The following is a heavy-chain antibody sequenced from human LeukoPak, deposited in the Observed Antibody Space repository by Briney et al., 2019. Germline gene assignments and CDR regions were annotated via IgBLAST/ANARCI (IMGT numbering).Heavy chain of an antibody. J-gene: IGHJ5*02. Sequence: GGSLRLSCAASGFTFINYNMIWVRQAPGKGLEWVSSMSDSNYIYYADSVKGRFTISRDNAKKSLFLQMNSLRAEDTAVYYCARDFSGFGESADHWGQGTLVTVSS. CDR1: GFTFINYN. D-gene: IGHD3-10*01. CDR3: ARDFSGFGESADH. CDR2: MSDSNYI. V-gene: IGHV3-69-1*01.